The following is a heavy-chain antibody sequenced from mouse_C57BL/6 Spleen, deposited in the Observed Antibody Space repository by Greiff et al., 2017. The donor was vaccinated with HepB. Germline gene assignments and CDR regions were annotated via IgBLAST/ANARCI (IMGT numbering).Heavy chain of an antibody. J-gene: IGHJ2*01. CDR3: ARQITTVVAVHYFDY. D-gene: IGHD1-1*01. CDR1: GFTFSSYG. Sequence: EVKLVESGGDLVKPGGSLKLSCAASGFTFSSYGMSWVRQTPDKRLEWVATISSGGSYTYYPDSVKGRFTISRDNAKNTLYLQMSSLKSEDTAMYYCARQITTVVAVHYFDYWGQGTTLTVSS. CDR2: ISSGGSYT. V-gene: IGHV5-6*02.